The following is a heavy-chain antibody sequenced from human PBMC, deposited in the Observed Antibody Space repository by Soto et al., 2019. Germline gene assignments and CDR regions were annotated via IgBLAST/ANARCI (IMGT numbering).Heavy chain of an antibody. CDR2: ISAYNGNT. CDR3: ARDESGYSYGFDY. CDR1: GYTFTHYG. V-gene: IGHV1-18*01. J-gene: IGHJ4*02. D-gene: IGHD5-18*01. Sequence: QVQLVQSETEVKKPGASVKVSCKASGYTFTHYGITWVRQAPGQGLEWMGWISAYNGNTKYAQSLQGRVTMTTDTSTSTAYMELRSLRSDDTAGYYCARDESGYSYGFDYWGQGTLVTVSS.